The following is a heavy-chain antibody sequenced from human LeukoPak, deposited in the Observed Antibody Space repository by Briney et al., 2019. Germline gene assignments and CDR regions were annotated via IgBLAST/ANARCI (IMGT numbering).Heavy chain of an antibody. Sequence: GGSLRLSCAASGFTFSSYAMSWVRQAPGKGLGWVSAISGSGGSTYYADSVKGRFTISRDNSKNTLYLQMNSLRAEDTAVYYCAKSLRERIVVVMTTWGQGTLVTVSS. CDR2: ISGSGGST. J-gene: IGHJ5*02. CDR1: GFTFSSYA. CDR3: AKSLRERIVVVMTT. D-gene: IGHD3-22*01. V-gene: IGHV3-23*01.